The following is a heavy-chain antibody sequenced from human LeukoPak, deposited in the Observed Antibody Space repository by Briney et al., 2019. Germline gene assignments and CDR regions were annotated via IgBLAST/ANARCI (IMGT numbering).Heavy chain of an antibody. D-gene: IGHD1-26*01. Sequence: GGSLRLSCTASGFTFSSYGIHWVRQAPGKGLEWVSFVRYDGKNQYYADSVKGRFTISRDNSKNTLYLQMNSQRAEDTAVYYCVKGGGSYSLDYFDYWGQGTLVTVSS. CDR1: GFTFSSYG. J-gene: IGHJ4*02. CDR2: VRYDGKNQ. CDR3: VKGGGSYSLDYFDY. V-gene: IGHV3-30*02.